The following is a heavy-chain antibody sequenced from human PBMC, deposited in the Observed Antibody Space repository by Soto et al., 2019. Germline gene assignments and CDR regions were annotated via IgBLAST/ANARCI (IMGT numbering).Heavy chain of an antibody. CDR1: GFTFSTYA. CDR2: IGGSAESA. CDR3: AVHCSTSSCSY. J-gene: IGHJ4*02. D-gene: IGHD2-2*01. Sequence: EVQLSESGGGLVQPGGSLRVSCAASGFTFSTYAMSWVRQAPGKGLEWVSAIGGSAESAYYGDSVQGRFTISRDNSKNTVYLQMNSLRAEDTAVYYCAVHCSTSSCSYWGQGNLVTVSS. V-gene: IGHV3-23*01.